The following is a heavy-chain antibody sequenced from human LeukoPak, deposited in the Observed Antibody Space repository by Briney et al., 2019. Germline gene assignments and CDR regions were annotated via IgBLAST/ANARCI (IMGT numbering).Heavy chain of an antibody. V-gene: IGHV3-48*03. J-gene: IGHJ4*02. Sequence: GGSVSLFGVASGSILSIYETNWVRQAPGKGLEWVSYISGSGRAIYYAASVKGRFTISRDNAKNSLYLQMNSLRAEETAVSYCARWDYWGQGTLVTVSS. CDR2: ISGSGRAI. CDR3: ARWDY. CDR1: GSILSIYE.